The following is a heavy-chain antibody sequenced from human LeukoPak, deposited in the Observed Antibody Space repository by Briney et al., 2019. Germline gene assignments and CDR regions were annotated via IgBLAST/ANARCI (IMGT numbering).Heavy chain of an antibody. D-gene: IGHD1-26*01. CDR1: GFTFSSHW. Sequence: QGGGSLRLSCAASGFTFSSHWMHWVRQAPGKGLVWVSGISSDGSRPRYADSVNGRFTISRDNAKNTLYLQMNSLRAEDTAVYFCVRDGQGSTPPDYWGQGTLVTVSS. CDR3: VRDGQGSTPPDY. J-gene: IGHJ4*02. CDR2: ISSDGSRP. V-gene: IGHV3-74*01.